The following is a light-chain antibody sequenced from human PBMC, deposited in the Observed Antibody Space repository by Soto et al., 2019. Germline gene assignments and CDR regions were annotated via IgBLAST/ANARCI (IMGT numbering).Light chain of an antibody. Sequence: DIQMTHSPSTLSASVVYRVTITFRSSQSISSWLAWYQQKPGKAPRLLIYKASDLESGVPSRFSGSGSGTDFTLTISSLQPDDFATYYCQQYNSYSPLNFGGGAKVDIK. CDR3: QQYNSYSPLN. CDR2: KAS. V-gene: IGKV1-5*03. J-gene: IGKJ4*01. CDR1: QSISSW.